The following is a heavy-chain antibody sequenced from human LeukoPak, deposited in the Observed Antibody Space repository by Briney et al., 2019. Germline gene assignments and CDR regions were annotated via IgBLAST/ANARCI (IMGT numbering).Heavy chain of an antibody. Sequence: AGGSLRLSCPASRFSFSSFAMTWVRQAPGKGRKWVSSITHGLFTKNNTDSVKGRFTIYRDNAKNTLYLQMNSLRAEDPAIYYCTKDPNGDYIGAFDPWGEGTLVTVSS. V-gene: IGHV3-23*01. J-gene: IGHJ5*02. CDR1: RFSFSSFA. CDR2: ITHGLFTK. CDR3: TKDPNGDYIGAFDP. D-gene: IGHD4-17*01.